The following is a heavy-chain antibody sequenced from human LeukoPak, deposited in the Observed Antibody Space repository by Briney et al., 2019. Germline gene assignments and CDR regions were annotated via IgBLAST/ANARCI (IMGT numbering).Heavy chain of an antibody. CDR2: IYYSGST. J-gene: IGHJ3*02. V-gene: IGHV4-59*01. Sequence: SETLSLTCTVSGGSISSYYWSWIRQPPGKGLEWIGYIYYSGSTNYNPSLKSRVTISVDTSKNQFSLKLSSVTAADTAVYYCARIRPLSISPLGAFDIWGQGTMVTVSS. D-gene: IGHD3-3*02. CDR1: GGSISSYY. CDR3: ARIRPLSISPLGAFDI.